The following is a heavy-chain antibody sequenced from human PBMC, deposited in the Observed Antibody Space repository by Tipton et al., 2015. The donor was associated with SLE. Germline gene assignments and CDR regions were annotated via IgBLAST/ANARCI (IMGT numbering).Heavy chain of an antibody. V-gene: IGHV3-13*01. Sequence: SLRLSCAASGFTFSRYDMHWVRQVTGRGLEWISAVGTTADRYYSDSVKGRFTVSRDDVMSSFYLQMYNLRGGDTAVYYCARGPFQRWPPGAYWGQGTLVTVSS. J-gene: IGHJ4*02. CDR2: VGTTADR. CDR3: ARGPFQRWPPGAY. D-gene: IGHD6-19*01. CDR1: GFTFSRYD.